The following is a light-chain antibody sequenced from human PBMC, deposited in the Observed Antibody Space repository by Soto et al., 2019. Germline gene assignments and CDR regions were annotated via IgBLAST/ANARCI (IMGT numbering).Light chain of an antibody. Sequence: QSVLTQPPSVSAAPGQRVTISCSGSRSNIGNNYVSWYQHLPGTAPKLLIYDNNKRPSGIPDRFSGSKSGTSATLGITGLQTGDEADYYCGTWDSSLSAVFGGGTKVTVL. CDR3: GTWDSSLSAV. V-gene: IGLV1-51*01. J-gene: IGLJ2*01. CDR1: RSNIGNNY. CDR2: DNN.